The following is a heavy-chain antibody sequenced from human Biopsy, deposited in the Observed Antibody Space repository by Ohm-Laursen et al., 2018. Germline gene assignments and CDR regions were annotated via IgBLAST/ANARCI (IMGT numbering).Heavy chain of an antibody. CDR1: RASISNGGYF. V-gene: IGHV4-31*03. J-gene: IGHJ4*02. CDR3: AREGEGVEYYATSGFSFEY. CDR2: IYNRGNT. D-gene: IGHD3-22*01. Sequence: SETLSLTCTVSRASISNGGYFWSWVRQRPGKGLEWIGHIYNRGNTYYHPSLQSRVTISIDTSKTQFSLRLASVTAADTAVYYCAREGEGVEYYATSGFSFEYWGQGILVTVSS.